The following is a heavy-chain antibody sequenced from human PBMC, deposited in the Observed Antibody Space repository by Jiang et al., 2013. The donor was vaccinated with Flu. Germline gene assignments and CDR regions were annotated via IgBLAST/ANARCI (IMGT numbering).Heavy chain of an antibody. D-gene: IGHD3-22*01. CDR1: GGSISSTTYY. CDR3: ARQITFYYDSSGHYNNGYYFDY. CDR2: IYHSGST. J-gene: IGHJ4*02. V-gene: IGHV4-39*07. Sequence: KPSETLSLTCNVSGGSISSTTYYWGWIRQPPGKGLAWIGSIYHSGSTFYNPSLKSRVTISIDTSKNQFSLKLSSVNAADTAVYYCARQITFYYDSSGHYNNGYYFDYWGQGTLVTVSS.